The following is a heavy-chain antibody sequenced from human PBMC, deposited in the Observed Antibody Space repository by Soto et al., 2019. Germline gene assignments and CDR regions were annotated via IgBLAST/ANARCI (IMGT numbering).Heavy chain of an antibody. V-gene: IGHV3-30-3*01. D-gene: IGHD6-19*01. J-gene: IGHJ4*02. CDR1: GFAFSTCA. CDR2: ISNDGSNQ. Sequence: QVQVVESGGGVVQPGRSLRLSCAASGFAFSTCAMQWVRQAPGKGLEWVGVISNDGSNQYYADSVKGRFTISRDNSKNTLSLQMNSLRDEDTPVYFCAKAFLAGTGGDVWGQGTLVIVSS. CDR3: AKAFLAGTGGDV.